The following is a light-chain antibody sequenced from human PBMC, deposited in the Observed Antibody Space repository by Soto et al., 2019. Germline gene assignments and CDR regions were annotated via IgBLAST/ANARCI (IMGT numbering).Light chain of an antibody. J-gene: IGLJ1*01. CDR2: DVS. CDR1: SSDVGDYDY. CDR3: QSYDSSLSGSV. Sequence: QSVLTQPASVSGSPGQSITISCTGTSSDVGDYDYVSWYQHHPGKAPKLMIYDVSNRPSGVSNRFSGSKSGNTASLTISGLQAEDEADYYCQSYDSSLSGSVFGAGTKVTVL. V-gene: IGLV2-14*03.